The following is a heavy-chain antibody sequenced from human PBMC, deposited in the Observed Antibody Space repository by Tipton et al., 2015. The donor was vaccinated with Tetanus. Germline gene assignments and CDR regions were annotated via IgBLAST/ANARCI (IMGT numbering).Heavy chain of an antibody. CDR1: GFTFSSYT. J-gene: IGHJ4*02. Sequence: SLRLSCVASGFTFSSYTMIWVRQAPGKGLEWVSSISSSNGYIYYTDSVKGRFTISRDNAKNSLYLQVNSLKAEDTAVYYCARVNGGVRGVFDYWGQGTLVTVSS. CDR2: ISSSNGYI. D-gene: IGHD3-10*01. CDR3: ARVNGGVRGVFDY. V-gene: IGHV3-21*01.